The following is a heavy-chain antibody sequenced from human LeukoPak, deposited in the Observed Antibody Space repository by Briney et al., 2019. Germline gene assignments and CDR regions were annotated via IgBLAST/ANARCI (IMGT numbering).Heavy chain of an antibody. V-gene: IGHV1-2*02. D-gene: IGHD1-1*01. Sequence: ASVKVSCKASGGTFSSYAIIWLRQPPGQGLEGVGWSNPNNGGTNHAQKSQGRGTMTRDTSITTASMELSRRRSHDQAAYYCASVNWDVAAEFMDVWGKGTTVTISS. CDR2: SNPNNGGT. CDR3: ASVNWDVAAEFMDV. J-gene: IGHJ6*04. CDR1: GGTFSSYA.